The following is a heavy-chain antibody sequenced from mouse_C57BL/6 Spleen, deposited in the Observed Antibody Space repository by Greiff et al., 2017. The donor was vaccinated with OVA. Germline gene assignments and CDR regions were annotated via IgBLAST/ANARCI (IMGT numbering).Heavy chain of an antibody. D-gene: IGHD1-1*01. J-gene: IGHJ3*01. V-gene: IGHV1-5*01. CDR1: GYTFTSYW. CDR3: TRYYGSSSAWFAY. CDR2: IYPGNSDT. Sequence: EVQLQQSGTVLARPGASVKMSCKTSGYTFTSYWMPWVKQRPGQGLEWIGAIYPGNSDTSYNQKFKGKAKLTAVTSASTAYMELSSLTNEDSAVYYCTRYYGSSSAWFAYWGQGTLVTVSA.